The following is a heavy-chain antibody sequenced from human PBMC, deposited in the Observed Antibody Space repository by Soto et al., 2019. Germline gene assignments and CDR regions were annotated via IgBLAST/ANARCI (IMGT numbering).Heavy chain of an antibody. D-gene: IGHD4-4*01. J-gene: IGHJ5*02. CDR3: ARGSSTVTNNWFDP. V-gene: IGHV3-21*01. CDR1: GFTFSSYG. Sequence: GGSLRLSCAASGFTFSSYGMNWVRQAPGKGLEWVSSISSGSSDIYYAESLKGRLTISRDNAKNSLYLQMNSLRAEDTAVYYCARGSSTVTNNWFDPWGKGTLVTVSS. CDR2: ISSGSSDI.